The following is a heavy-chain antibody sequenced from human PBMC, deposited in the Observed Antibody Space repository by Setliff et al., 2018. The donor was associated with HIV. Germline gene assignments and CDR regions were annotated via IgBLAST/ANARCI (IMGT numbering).Heavy chain of an antibody. CDR2: IHPSSGGT. D-gene: IGHD2-15*01. J-gene: IGHJ6*03. V-gene: IGHV1-2*02. Sequence: GASVKVSCKASGYTFTDYYMHWVRQAPGQGLEWMGWIHPSSGGTNYAQKFQGRVTMTRDTSISTAYMELSRLTSDDTAVYYCARDGRYCSGGSCFTNRASYYYYYMDVWGKGTTVTVSS. CDR1: GYTFTDYY. CDR3: ARDGRYCSGGSCFTNRASYYYYYMDV.